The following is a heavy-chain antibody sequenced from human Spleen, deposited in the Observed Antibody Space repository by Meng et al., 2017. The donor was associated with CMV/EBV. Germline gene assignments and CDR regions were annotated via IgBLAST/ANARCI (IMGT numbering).Heavy chain of an antibody. CDR1: GFTVSSNY. CDR3: AREIGTAAGRFDY. D-gene: IGHD6-25*01. CDR2: IYSGGTT. Sequence: SCTASGFTVSSNYMDWVRQAPGKGLEWVSVIYSGGTTKYAESVKGRFTVSRDNSRNTVSLQMHSLRVEDTAVYYCAREIGTAAGRFDYWGQGALVTVSS. J-gene: IGHJ4*02. V-gene: IGHV3-66*02.